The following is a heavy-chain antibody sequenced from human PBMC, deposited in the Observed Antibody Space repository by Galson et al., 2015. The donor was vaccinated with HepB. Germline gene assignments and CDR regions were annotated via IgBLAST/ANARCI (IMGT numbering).Heavy chain of an antibody. J-gene: IGHJ4*02. Sequence: QSGAEVKKSGESLKISCRGSGYNFGNYWIAWVRQMPGKGLEWMGIIYPDDSDTRYSPSFEGLVTISADKSTSTAYLQWRSLKASDSGIYFCARRIVGATQLHFGSWGQGTPVTVSS. CDR2: IYPDDSDT. CDR1: GYNFGNYW. CDR3: ARRIVGATQLHFGS. V-gene: IGHV5-51*03. D-gene: IGHD1-26*01.